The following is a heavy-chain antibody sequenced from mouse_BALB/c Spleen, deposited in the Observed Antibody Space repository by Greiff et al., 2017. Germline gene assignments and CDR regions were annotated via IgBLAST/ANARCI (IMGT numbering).Heavy chain of an antibody. V-gene: IGHV7-3*02. D-gene: IGHD2-14*01. CDR2: IRNKANGYTT. CDR3: ARGGVDYWYGFAY. Sequence: DVKLVESGGGLVQPGGSLRLSCATSGFTFTDYYMSWVRQPPGKALEWLGFIRNKANGYTTEYSASVKGRFTISRDNSQSILYLQMNTLRAEDSATYYCARGGVDYWYGFAYWGQGTLVTVSA. CDR1: GFTFTDYY. J-gene: IGHJ3*01.